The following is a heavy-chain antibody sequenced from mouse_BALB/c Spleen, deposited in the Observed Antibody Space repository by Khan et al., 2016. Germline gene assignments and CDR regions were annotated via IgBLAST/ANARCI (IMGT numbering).Heavy chain of an antibody. CDR1: GYTFTDYA. Sequence: QVRLQQSGAELVRPGVSVKISCKGSGYTFTDYAMHWVKQSHAKSLEWIGVISTYYGDTSYNQKFEGKATMTVDKSSSTAYLDLARLTSEGSAIYYGAREGLNCDYAMDYRGQGTSATVSS. V-gene: IGHV1S137*01. D-gene: IGHD4-1*01. CDR2: ISTYYGDT. CDR3: AREGLNCDYAMDY. J-gene: IGHJ4*01.